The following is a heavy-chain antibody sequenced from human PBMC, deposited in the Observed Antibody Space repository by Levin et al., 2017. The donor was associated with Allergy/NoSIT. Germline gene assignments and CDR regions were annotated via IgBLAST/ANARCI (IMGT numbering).Heavy chain of an antibody. CDR1: GFSFNRYA. Sequence: SCEASGFSFNRYAIHWVRQAPGKGLEWVAVISSNGENKYYADSVKGRFNISRDNSKNTLYLQMNSLKAEDTALYYCARDTYGSGTDYFNYYGMDLWGQGTTVTVS. CDR3: ARDTYGSGTDYFNYYGMDL. CDR2: ISSNGENK. J-gene: IGHJ6*02. V-gene: IGHV3-30*04. D-gene: IGHD3-10*01.